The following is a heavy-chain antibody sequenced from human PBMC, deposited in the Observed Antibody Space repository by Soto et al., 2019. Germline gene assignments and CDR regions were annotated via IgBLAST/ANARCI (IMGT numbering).Heavy chain of an antibody. CDR2: IFHTGTT. CDR3: VRGRIGVAGYFDY. Sequence: QVQLQESGPGLVKPTGTLSLTCTVFSDSVTGDNWWSWVRQSPGKGILWMADIFHTGTTNYNPSLNSRATISMDKSKDQVSLQLRSVTAADTALYFCVRGRIGVAGYFDYWGQGTLVTVSS. CDR1: SDSVTGDNW. V-gene: IGHV4-4*01. J-gene: IGHJ4*02. D-gene: IGHD6-19*01.